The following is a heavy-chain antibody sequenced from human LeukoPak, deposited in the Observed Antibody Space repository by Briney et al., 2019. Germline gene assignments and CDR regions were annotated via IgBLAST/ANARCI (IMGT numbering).Heavy chain of an antibody. J-gene: IGHJ4*02. CDR3: ARHSSSWEFDQ. Sequence: GGSLRLSCAACGFSFRNFWMSWVRQAPGKGPEWVANIRQDGSEKHYVDSAKGQFTISRDNAKNSLYLQMNSLRAEDTAAYYCARHSSSWEFDQWGQGTLVIVSS. D-gene: IGHD6-13*01. V-gene: IGHV3-7*04. CDR2: IRQDGSEK. CDR1: GFSFRNFW.